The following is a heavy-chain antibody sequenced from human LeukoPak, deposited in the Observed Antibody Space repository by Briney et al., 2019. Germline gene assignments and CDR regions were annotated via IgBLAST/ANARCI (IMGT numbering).Heavy chain of an antibody. Sequence: PGGSLRLSCAASGFTFSSYWMSWVRQAPGKGLEWLSYISTRDNTMQYADSVKGRFTISRDNANNSLFLQMNNLKAEDSAIYYCARGARWAYYFDYWGQGSLVTVSS. CDR3: ARGARWAYYFDY. J-gene: IGHJ4*02. V-gene: IGHV3-48*04. CDR2: ISTRDNTM. CDR1: GFTFSSYW. D-gene: IGHD4-23*01.